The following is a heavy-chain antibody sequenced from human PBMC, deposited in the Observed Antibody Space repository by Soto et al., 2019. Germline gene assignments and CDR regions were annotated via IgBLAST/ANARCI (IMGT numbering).Heavy chain of an antibody. D-gene: IGHD2-2*01. J-gene: IGHJ6*02. CDR3: ARRYCSSTSCLYYYGMDV. CDR1: GYTLTELS. V-gene: IGHV1-24*01. Sequence: ASVKVSCKVSGYTLTELSMHWVRQAPGKGLEWMGGFDPEDGETIYAQKLQGRVTMTTDTSTSTAYMELRSLRSDDTAVYYCARRYCSSTSCLYYYGMDVWGQGTTVTVSS. CDR2: FDPEDGET.